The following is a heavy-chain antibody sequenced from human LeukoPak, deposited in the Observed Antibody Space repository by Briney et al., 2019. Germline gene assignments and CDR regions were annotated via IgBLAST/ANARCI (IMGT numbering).Heavy chain of an antibody. V-gene: IGHV4-4*07. J-gene: IGHJ4*02. CDR2: IYTSGNT. Sequence: SETLSLTCTVSGGSISSYYWSWVRQPAGKGLEWIGRIYTSGNTNYNPSLKDRVTMTVDTSKNQFSPNLSSVTAADTAVYYCARGRGSSWYYFDYWGQGTLATVSS. CDR1: GGSISSYY. D-gene: IGHD6-13*01. CDR3: ARGRGSSWYYFDY.